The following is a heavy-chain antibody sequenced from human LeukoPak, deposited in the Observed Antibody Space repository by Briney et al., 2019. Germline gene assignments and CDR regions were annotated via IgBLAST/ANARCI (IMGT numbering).Heavy chain of an antibody. J-gene: IGHJ4*02. CDR1: GFTFSTNA. D-gene: IGHD1-26*01. Sequence: TGGSLRLSCLTSGFTFSTNAMSWVRQAPGKGLEWISGISGSGASTYYADSVTGRFTISRDNSRNTLYLQMNSLRGDDTAVYYRAKDVGKWESLHFFDYWGQGTLVTVSS. CDR2: ISGSGAST. V-gene: IGHV3-23*01. CDR3: AKDVGKWESLHFFDY.